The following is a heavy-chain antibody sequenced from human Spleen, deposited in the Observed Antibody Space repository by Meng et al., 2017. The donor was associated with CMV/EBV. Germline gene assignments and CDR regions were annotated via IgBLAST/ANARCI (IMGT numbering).Heavy chain of an antibody. CDR1: GFTFSRYS. Sequence: GESLKISCAASGFTFSRYSMNWVRQTPGKGLEWVSVIYSGGSTYYADSVKGRFTISRGNSKNTLYLQMNSLRAEDTAVYYCARELRNSNYKYYFDYWARERWSPSPQ. CDR3: ARELRNSNYKYYFDY. V-gene: IGHV3-66*02. D-gene: IGHD4-11*01. CDR2: IYSGGST. J-gene: IGHJ4*02.